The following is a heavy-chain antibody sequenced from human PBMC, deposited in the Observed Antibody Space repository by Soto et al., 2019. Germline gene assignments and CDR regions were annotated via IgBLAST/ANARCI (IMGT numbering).Heavy chain of an antibody. CDR3: ARHFSGTYSNYDY. CDR2: IYPGDSDT. V-gene: IGHV5-51*01. D-gene: IGHD4-4*01. CDR1: GYSFTSYW. J-gene: IGHJ4*02. Sequence: GESLKISCKGSGYSFTSYWIAWVRQMPGKGLEWVGIIYPGDSDTRYSPSFQGQVTISADKSISTAYLQWSSLKASDTAMYCCARHFSGTYSNYDYWGQGTLVTVSS.